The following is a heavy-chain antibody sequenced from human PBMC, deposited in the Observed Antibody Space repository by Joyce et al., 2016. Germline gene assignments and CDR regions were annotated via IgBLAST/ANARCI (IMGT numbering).Heavy chain of an antibody. CDR1: GGSVSNGDYY. D-gene: IGHD2-15*01. V-gene: IGHV4-30-4*01. Sequence: QVQLQESGPGLMKPSQTLSLTCTVSGGSVSNGDYYWSWIRQPPGKGLEWIGYSYSRGSTYYNPSLKSRLTISLDTSKNHLSLKLSSLTAADTAVYYCARATPVSYFDSWGQGTLVTVSS. CDR3: ARATPVSYFDS. J-gene: IGHJ4*02. CDR2: SYSRGST.